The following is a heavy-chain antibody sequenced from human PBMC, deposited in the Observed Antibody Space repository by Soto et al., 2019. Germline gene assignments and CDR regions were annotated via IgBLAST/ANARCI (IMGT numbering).Heavy chain of an antibody. V-gene: IGHV1-69*02. CDR2: IIPFLGVT. CDR3: ASGSAPDVDY. D-gene: IGHD3-10*01. Sequence: QVPLVQSGAEVKKPGSSVKVSCKASGGTFSKYSITWIRQAPGQGLEWMGRIIPFLGVTNYAQKIKGRVTITADKSTSTAYMEMNNLRSEDTAVYSCASGSAPDVDYWGQGTLITVSS. J-gene: IGHJ4*02. CDR1: GGTFSKYS.